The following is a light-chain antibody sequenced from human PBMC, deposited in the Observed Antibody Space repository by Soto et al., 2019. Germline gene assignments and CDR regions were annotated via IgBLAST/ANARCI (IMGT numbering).Light chain of an antibody. CDR1: SSNIGNNN. CDR2: SNN. CDR3: AVWDDTVDGGV. J-gene: IGLJ3*02. V-gene: IGLV1-44*01. Sequence: QSVLTQPPSVSATPGQRVTISCSGSSSNIGNNNVNWYQQFPGTAPKLLIYSNNQRPSGVPHRFSGSKSGTSASLAISGLQSEDEADYYCAVWDDTVDGGVFGGGTQLTVL.